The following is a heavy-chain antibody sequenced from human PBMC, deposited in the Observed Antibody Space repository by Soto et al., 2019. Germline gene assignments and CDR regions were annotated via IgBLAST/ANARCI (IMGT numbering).Heavy chain of an antibody. J-gene: IGHJ4*02. D-gene: IGHD1-1*01. CDR1: GYAFTTYG. Sequence: QVHLVQSGAEVKKPGASVKVSCKGSGYAFTTYGITWVRQALGQGLEWMGWICAHNGNTNYAQKLQGRVTVTRDTSTSTAYMELRSLRSDDTAVYYCARGRYGDYWGQGALVTVSS. CDR3: ARGRYGDY. V-gene: IGHV1-18*01. CDR2: ICAHNGNT.